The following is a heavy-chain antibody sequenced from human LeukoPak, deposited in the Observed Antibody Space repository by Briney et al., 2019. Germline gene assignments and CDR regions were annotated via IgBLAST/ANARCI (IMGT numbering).Heavy chain of an antibody. D-gene: IGHD3-10*01. CDR3: ARTGGSGMVRGIYYYYYMDV. J-gene: IGHJ6*03. Sequence: SETLSLTCTVSGGSISSSSYYWGWIRQPPGKGLEWIGSIYYSGSTYYNPSLKSRVTISVDTSKNQFSLKLSSVTAADTAVYYCARTGGSGMVRGIYYYYYMDVWGKGTTVTVSS. V-gene: IGHV4-39*01. CDR1: GGSISSSSYY. CDR2: IYYSGST.